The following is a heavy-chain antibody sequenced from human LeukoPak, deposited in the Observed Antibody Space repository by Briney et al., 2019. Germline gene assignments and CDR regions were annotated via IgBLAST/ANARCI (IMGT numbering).Heavy chain of an antibody. J-gene: IGHJ4*02. Sequence: GGSLRLSCAASGFTFCRLWITWVCQALEKRLECVANIKLEGVEKNYMDSVRGRFSISRDNVKNSLHLQINSLRAEDTAVYDCARVCVSGWTECMDYWGRGTLVTVSS. D-gene: IGHD6-19*01. CDR2: IKLEGVEK. CDR1: GFTFCRLW. CDR3: ARVCVSGWTECMDY. V-gene: IGHV3-7*01.